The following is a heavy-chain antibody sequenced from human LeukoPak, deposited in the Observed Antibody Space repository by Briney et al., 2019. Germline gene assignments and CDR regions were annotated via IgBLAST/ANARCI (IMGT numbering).Heavy chain of an antibody. J-gene: IGHJ4*02. Sequence: TGGSLRLSCAASGFTFDDYTMHWVRQAPGKGLEWVSLISWDGGSTYYADSVKGRFTISRDNSKNSLYLQMNSLRTEDTALYYCAKDIGQQLVVYYFDYWGQGTLVTVSS. CDR3: AKDIGQQLVVYYFDY. CDR2: ISWDGGST. V-gene: IGHV3-43*01. CDR1: GFTFDDYT. D-gene: IGHD6-13*01.